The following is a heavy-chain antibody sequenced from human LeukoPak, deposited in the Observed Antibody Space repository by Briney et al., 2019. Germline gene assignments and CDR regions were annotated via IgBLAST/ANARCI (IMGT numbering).Heavy chain of an antibody. CDR1: GFTFSDYY. D-gene: IGHD6-19*01. CDR2: ISSSATGSNT. Sequence: GGSLRLSCAASGFTFSDYYLSWVRQAPGKRLEWVSFISSSATGSNTWYADSVKGRFTISRDNAKKSLSLQMNSLRAEDTAVYYCARALGAAVALSDFWGQGTLVTVSS. V-gene: IGHV3-11*01. J-gene: IGHJ4*02. CDR3: ARALGAAVALSDF.